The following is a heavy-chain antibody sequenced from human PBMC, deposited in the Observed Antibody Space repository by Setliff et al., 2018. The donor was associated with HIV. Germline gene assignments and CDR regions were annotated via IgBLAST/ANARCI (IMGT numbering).Heavy chain of an antibody. Sequence: PGESLKISCKTSGYSFTRYWIGWIRQMPGKGLEWLGVIWPGDSDTRYSPSFQGQVTISADKSINTAYLQWSSLKASDTAMYYCARHGQYGSGSYYNRPFDYWGQGTLVTVSS. CDR2: IWPGDSDT. CDR3: ARHGQYGSGSYYNRPFDY. D-gene: IGHD3-10*01. V-gene: IGHV5-51*01. CDR1: GYSFTRYW. J-gene: IGHJ4*02.